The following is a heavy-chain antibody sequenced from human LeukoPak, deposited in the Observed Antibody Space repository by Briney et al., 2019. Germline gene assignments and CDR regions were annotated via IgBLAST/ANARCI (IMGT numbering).Heavy chain of an antibody. CDR2: LSPSGAST. D-gene: IGHD3-3*01. V-gene: IGHV3-23*01. J-gene: IGHJ4*02. CDR1: GFTFSMYA. CDR3: AKDQGSITVFGGTDC. Sequence: GGSLRLPCAASGFTFSMYAMSCVRQAPGKGLEWVSTLSPSGASTYYADSVKGRFTISRDNSQNTLYLQMNSLRAEDTAVYYCAKDQGSITVFGGTDCWGQGTLVTVSS.